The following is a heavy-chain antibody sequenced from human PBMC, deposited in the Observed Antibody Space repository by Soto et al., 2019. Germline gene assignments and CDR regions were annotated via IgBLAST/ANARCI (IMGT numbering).Heavy chain of an antibody. V-gene: IGHV1-69*12. D-gene: IGHD1-26*01. J-gene: IGHJ4*02. CDR2: IIPIFGTA. Sequence: QVQLVQSGAEVKKPGSSVKVSCKASGGTFSSYAISWVRQAPGQGLEWMGGIIPIFGTANYAQKFQGRVTISADASTSTAYMELSSLRSEDTSAYCSARDLVAATFLDYWGQGTLVTVSS. CDR3: ARDLVAATFLDY. CDR1: GGTFSSYA.